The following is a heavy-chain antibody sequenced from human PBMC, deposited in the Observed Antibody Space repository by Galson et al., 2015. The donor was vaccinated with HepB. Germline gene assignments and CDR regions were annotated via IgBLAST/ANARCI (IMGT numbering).Heavy chain of an antibody. V-gene: IGHV3-21*01. CDR2: ISSSSYI. J-gene: IGHJ4*02. Sequence: SLRLSCAASGFTFSSYSMNWVRQAPGKGLEWVSSISSSSYIYYADSVKGRFTISRDNAKNSLYLQMNSLRAEDTAVYYCARPHRMTVGGGKYYFDYWGQGTLVTVSS. D-gene: IGHD3-22*01. CDR1: GFTFSSYS. CDR3: ARPHRMTVGGGKYYFDY.